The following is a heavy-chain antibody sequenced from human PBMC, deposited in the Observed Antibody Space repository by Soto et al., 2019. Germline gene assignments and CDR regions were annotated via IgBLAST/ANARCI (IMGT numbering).Heavy chain of an antibody. Sequence: GGSLRLSCAASGFTFSSYGMHWVRQAPGKGLEWVAVIWYDGSNKYYADSVKGRFTISRDNSKNTLYLQMNSLRAEDTAVYYCARGSYSYGPIDAFDIWGQGTMVTDSS. D-gene: IGHD5-18*01. CDR1: GFTFSSYG. J-gene: IGHJ3*02. V-gene: IGHV3-33*01. CDR3: ARGSYSYGPIDAFDI. CDR2: IWYDGSNK.